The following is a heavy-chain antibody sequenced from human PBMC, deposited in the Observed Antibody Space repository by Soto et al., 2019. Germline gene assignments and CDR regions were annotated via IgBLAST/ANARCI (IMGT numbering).Heavy chain of an antibody. J-gene: IGHJ6*02. D-gene: IGHD2-15*01. CDR3: ARAGSYCSGGSCYSAADYYYYGMDV. CDR2: INPSGGST. Sequence: ASVKVSCKASGYTFTXYYMHWVRQAPGQGLEWMGIINPSGGSTSYAQKFQGRVTMTRDTSTSTVYMELSSLRSEDTAVYYCARAGSYCSGGSCYSAADYYYYGMDVWGQGTTVTVSS. V-gene: IGHV1-46*01. CDR1: GYTFTXYY.